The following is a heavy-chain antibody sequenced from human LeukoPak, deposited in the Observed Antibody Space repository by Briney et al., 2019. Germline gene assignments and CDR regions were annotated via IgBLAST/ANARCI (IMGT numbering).Heavy chain of an antibody. CDR3: PRGRRNNYRITVVRGVIVFDY. CDR2: INPNSGGT. D-gene: IGHD3-10*01. CDR1: GYTFTGYY. V-gene: IGHV1-2*06. J-gene: IGHJ4*02. Sequence: GASVKVSCKASGYTFTGYYMHWVRQAPGQGLGWMGRINPNSGGTNYAQKFQGRVTMTRDTSISTAYMELSRLRSDDTAVYYCPRGRRNNYRITVVRGVIVFDYWGQGTLVTVSA.